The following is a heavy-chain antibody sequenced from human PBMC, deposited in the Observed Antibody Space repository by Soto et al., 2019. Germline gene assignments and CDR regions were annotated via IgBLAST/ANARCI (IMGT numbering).Heavy chain of an antibody. CDR3: ANRNLGGLMTTVTTGGFDP. CDR2: ISGNGANT. Sequence: EVQLLESGGGLVQPGGSLRLSCAASGFTFSNYAMNWVRQAPGKGLEWVSAISGNGANTHYADSVTGRFTISRDNSKSMLYLQMNSLRAEDTAVYYCANRNLGGLMTTVTTGGFDPWGQGTLVTVSS. J-gene: IGHJ5*02. CDR1: GFTFSNYA. D-gene: IGHD4-17*01. V-gene: IGHV3-23*01.